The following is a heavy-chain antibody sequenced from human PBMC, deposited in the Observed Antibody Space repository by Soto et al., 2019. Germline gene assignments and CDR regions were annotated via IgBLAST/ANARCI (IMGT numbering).Heavy chain of an antibody. CDR2: FDPEDGET. D-gene: IGHD3-22*01. J-gene: IGHJ4*02. CDR1: GYTLTELS. Sequence: ASVKVSCKVSGYTLTELSMHWVRQAPGKGLEWMGGFDPEDGETIYAQKFQGRVTMTEDTSTDTAYMELSSLRSEDTAVYYCATAVVENGDFDYWGQGTLVTVYS. V-gene: IGHV1-24*01. CDR3: ATAVVENGDFDY.